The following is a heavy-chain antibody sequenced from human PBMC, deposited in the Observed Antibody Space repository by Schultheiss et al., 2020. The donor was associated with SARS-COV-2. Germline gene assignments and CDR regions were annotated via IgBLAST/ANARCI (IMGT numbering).Heavy chain of an antibody. Sequence: SETLSLTCTVSGGSISSGSYYWSWIRQPAGKGLEWIGRIYTSGSTNYNPSLKSRVTISGDTSKNQFSLKLSSVTAADTAVYYCAGGFYDSSGYFEGLDHWGQGTLVTVSS. CDR1: GGSISSGSYY. CDR3: AGGFYDSSGYFEGLDH. J-gene: IGHJ4*02. V-gene: IGHV4-61*02. D-gene: IGHD3-22*01. CDR2: IYTSGST.